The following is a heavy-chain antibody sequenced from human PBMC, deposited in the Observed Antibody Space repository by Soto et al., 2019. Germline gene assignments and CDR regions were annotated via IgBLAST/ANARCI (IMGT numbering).Heavy chain of an antibody. D-gene: IGHD5-12*01. Sequence: EVQLLESGGDLVQPGGSLRLSCAASGFTFSNYAMSWVRQAPGQGLEWVSLIRGSGGPTNYADSVKGRFTVSRDNSKNMLFLQMNGLRVEDTAVYYCVKAFRGGYDWTPDCGQGTLVTVSS. CDR2: IRGSGGPT. J-gene: IGHJ4*02. CDR3: VKAFRGGYDWTPD. CDR1: GFTFSNYA. V-gene: IGHV3-23*01.